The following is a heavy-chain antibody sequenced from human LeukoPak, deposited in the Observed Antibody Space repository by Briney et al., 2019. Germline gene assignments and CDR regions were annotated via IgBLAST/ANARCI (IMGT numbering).Heavy chain of an antibody. D-gene: IGHD6-19*01. Sequence: GGSLRLSCAASGFTFSSYAMNWVRQAPGKGLEWVSYISGNTYTIYYADSVKGRFTISRDNAKNSLYLQMNNLRAEDTAVYYCAKMAVAGPYNCFDSWGQGTLVTVSS. J-gene: IGHJ5*01. CDR2: ISGNTYTI. CDR1: GFTFSSYA. CDR3: AKMAVAGPYNCFDS. V-gene: IGHV3-48*01.